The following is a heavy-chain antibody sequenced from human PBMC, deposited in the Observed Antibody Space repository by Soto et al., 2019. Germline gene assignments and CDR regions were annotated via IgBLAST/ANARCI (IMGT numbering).Heavy chain of an antibody. D-gene: IGHD7-27*01. CDR1: GFTFSSYA. Sequence: GGSLRLSCAASGFTFSSYAMSWVRQAPGKGLVWVSRINTAGSSTTYADSVKGRFTISRDNAKNMLYLQMNSLRTEDAAVYYCASAVWGSGYWGQGTLVTVSS. J-gene: IGHJ4*02. CDR3: ASAVWGSGY. V-gene: IGHV3-74*01. CDR2: INTAGSST.